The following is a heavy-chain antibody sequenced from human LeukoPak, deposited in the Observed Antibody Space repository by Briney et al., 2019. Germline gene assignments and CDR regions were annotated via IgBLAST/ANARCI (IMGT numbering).Heavy chain of an antibody. CDR3: ATDRITIFQGGAFDI. V-gene: IGHV1-24*01. J-gene: IGHJ3*02. CDR2: FDPEDGET. D-gene: IGHD3-3*01. CDR1: GYTLTELS. Sequence: GASVKVSCKVSGYTLTELSMHWVRQAPGKGLEWMGGFDPEDGETIYAQKFQGRVIITEDTSTDTAYMELSSLRSENTAVYYCATDRITIFQGGAFDIWGQGTMVTVSS.